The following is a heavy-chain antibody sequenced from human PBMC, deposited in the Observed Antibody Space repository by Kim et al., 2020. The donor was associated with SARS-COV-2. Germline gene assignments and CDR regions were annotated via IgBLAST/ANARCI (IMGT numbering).Heavy chain of an antibody. Sequence: SETLSLTCTVSGDSISSSSGYWGWIRQPPGKGLEWIGSVYYSGSTYYNTSLKSRVTISVDTSKNQFSLKLSSVTAADTAVYYCARVFCSGGNCLNGGYYYYGMDVWGQGTTVTVSS. CDR2: VYYSGST. V-gene: IGHV4-39*01. J-gene: IGHJ6*02. D-gene: IGHD2-15*01. CDR1: GDSISSSSGY. CDR3: ARVFCSGGNCLNGGYYYYGMDV.